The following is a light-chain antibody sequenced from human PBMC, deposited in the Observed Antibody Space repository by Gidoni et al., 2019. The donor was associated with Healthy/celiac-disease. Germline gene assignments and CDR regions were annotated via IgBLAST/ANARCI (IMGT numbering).Light chain of an antibody. CDR1: SGSIASNY. Sequence: NFMLTQPHSVSESPGKTVTISCTRSSGSIASNYVPWCQQRPGSAPTTVLYEDNQRPSGVPDRFSGSIDSSSNSASLTISGLKTEDGADYYCQSYDSSSVVFGGGTKLTVL. V-gene: IGLV6-57*04. J-gene: IGLJ2*01. CDR3: QSYDSSSVV. CDR2: EDN.